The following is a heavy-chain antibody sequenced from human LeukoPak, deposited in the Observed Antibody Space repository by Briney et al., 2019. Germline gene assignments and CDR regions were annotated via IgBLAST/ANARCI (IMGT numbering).Heavy chain of an antibody. D-gene: IGHD2-2*01. Sequence: SETLSLTCTVSGGSISSYYWSWIRQPPGKGLEWIGYIYYSGSTNYNPSLKSRVTISVDTSKNQFSLKLSSVTAADTAVYYCARGVVPASTYYYYMDVWGKGTTVTVSS. J-gene: IGHJ6*03. V-gene: IGHV4-59*01. CDR2: IYYSGST. CDR3: ARGVVPASTYYYYMDV. CDR1: GGSISSYY.